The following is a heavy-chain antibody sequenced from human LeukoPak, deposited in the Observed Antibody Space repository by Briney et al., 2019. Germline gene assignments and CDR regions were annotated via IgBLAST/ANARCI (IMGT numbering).Heavy chain of an antibody. Sequence: PGGSLRLSCAASGFTFSSYEMNWVRQAPGKGLEWVSYISSSGSTIYYADSVKGRFTISRDNAKNSLYLQMNSLRAEDTAVYYCARDGILTKFDYWGQGTLVTVSS. D-gene: IGHD1-14*01. CDR2: ISSSGSTI. J-gene: IGHJ4*02. V-gene: IGHV3-48*03. CDR3: ARDGILTKFDY. CDR1: GFTFSSYE.